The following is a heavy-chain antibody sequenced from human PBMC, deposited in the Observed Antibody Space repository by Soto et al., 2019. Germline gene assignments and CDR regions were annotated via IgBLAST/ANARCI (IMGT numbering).Heavy chain of an antibody. CDR1: GFTFSSYS. D-gene: IGHD3-3*01. V-gene: IGHV3-48*01. Sequence: PGGSLRLSCAASGFTFSSYSMNWVRQAPGKGLEWVSYISSSSSTIYYADSVKGRFTISRDNAKNSLYLQMNSLRAEDTAVYYCAKDGDYDFWSEFRTYYFDSWGQGTLLTVSS. J-gene: IGHJ4*02. CDR3: AKDGDYDFWSEFRTYYFDS. CDR2: ISSSSSTI.